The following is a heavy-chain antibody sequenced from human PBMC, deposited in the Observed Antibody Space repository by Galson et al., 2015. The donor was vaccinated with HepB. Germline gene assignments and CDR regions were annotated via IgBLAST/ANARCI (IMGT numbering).Heavy chain of an antibody. CDR1: GYTLTELS. CDR2: FDPEDGET. V-gene: IGHV1-24*01. D-gene: IGHD2-15*01. Sequence: SVKVSCKVSGYTLTELSVHWVRQAPGKGLEWMGGFDPEDGETIYAQKFQGRVTMTEDTSTDTAYMELSSLRSEDTAVYYCATHYLGYCSGGSCYGVRRAFDIWGQGTMVTVSS. J-gene: IGHJ3*02. CDR3: ATHYLGYCSGGSCYGVRRAFDI.